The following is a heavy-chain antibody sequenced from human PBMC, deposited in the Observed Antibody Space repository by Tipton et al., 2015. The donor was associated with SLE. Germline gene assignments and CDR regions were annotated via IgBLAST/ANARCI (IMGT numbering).Heavy chain of an antibody. CDR1: GGSISSHY. CDR2: INHSGST. Sequence: TLSLTCTVSGGSISSHYWSWIRQPPGKGLEWIGEINHSGSTNYNPSLKSRVTISVDTSKNQFSLKLSSVTAADTAVYYCARGDSEQLNFDYWGQGTLVTVSS. V-gene: IGHV4-34*01. J-gene: IGHJ4*02. D-gene: IGHD6-13*01. CDR3: ARGDSEQLNFDY.